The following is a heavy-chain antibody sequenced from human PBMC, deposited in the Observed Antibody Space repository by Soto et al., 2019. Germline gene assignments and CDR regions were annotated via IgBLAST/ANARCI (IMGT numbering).Heavy chain of an antibody. CDR3: ASLYDFWSGYYTGNPYYYYMDV. J-gene: IGHJ6*03. CDR2: IYYSGST. Sequence: SETLSLTCTVSGGSISSGGYFWNWLRQHPGKGLEWIGSIYYSGSTFYNPSLKSRVTISVDTSKNQFSLKLSSVTAADTAVYYCASLYDFWSGYYTGNPYYYYMDVWGKGTTVTVSS. V-gene: IGHV4-39*01. CDR1: GGSISSGGYF. D-gene: IGHD3-3*01.